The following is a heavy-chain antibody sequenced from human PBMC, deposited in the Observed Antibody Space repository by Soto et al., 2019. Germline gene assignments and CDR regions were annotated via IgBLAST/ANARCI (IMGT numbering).Heavy chain of an antibody. Sequence: GESLKISCKGSGYSFTSNWIGWVRQMPGKGLEWMGIIYPGDSDTRYSPSFQGQVTISADKSISTAYLQWSSLKASDTAMYYCARLLQTTVYYYYGMDVWGQGTTVTVS. CDR3: ARLLQTTVYYYYGMDV. CDR2: IYPGDSDT. CDR1: GYSFTSNW. J-gene: IGHJ6*02. D-gene: IGHD4-17*01. V-gene: IGHV5-51*01.